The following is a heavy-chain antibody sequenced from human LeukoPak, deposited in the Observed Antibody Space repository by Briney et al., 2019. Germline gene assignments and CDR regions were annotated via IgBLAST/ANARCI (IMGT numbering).Heavy chain of an antibody. Sequence: PGRSLRLSCAASGFTFSSYAMHWVRQAPGKGLEWVAVISYDGSNKYYADSVKGRFTISRDNSKNTLYLQMNSLRAEDTAVYYCARGDGLAYYDYVWGKYYFDYWGQGTLVTVSS. J-gene: IGHJ4*02. CDR3: ARGDGLAYYDYVWGKYYFDY. CDR2: ISYDGSNK. D-gene: IGHD3-16*01. CDR1: GFTFSSYA. V-gene: IGHV3-30*04.